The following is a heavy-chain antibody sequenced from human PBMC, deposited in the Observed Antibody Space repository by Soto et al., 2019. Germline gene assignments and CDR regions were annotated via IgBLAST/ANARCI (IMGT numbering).Heavy chain of an antibody. V-gene: IGHV1-8*01. Sequence: ASVKVSCKASGYTFTSYDINWVRQATGQGLEWMGWMNPNSGNTGYAQKFQGRVTMTRNTSISTAYMELSSLRSEDTAVYYCASGYYGSGSYYNDGKTLYYYYGMDVWGQGPTVTVYS. D-gene: IGHD3-10*01. CDR1: GYTFTSYD. CDR3: ASGYYGSGSYYNDGKTLYYYYGMDV. CDR2: MNPNSGNT. J-gene: IGHJ6*02.